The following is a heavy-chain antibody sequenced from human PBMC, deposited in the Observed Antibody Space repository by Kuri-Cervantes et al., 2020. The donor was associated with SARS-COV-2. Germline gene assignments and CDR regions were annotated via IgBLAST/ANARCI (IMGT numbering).Heavy chain of an antibody. CDR1: GYTFKTYG. D-gene: IGHD4-23*01. V-gene: IGHV1-18*01. Sequence: ASVKVSCKASGYTFKTYGISWVRQAPGRGLEWMGYINPYNDKTNYAQIIQGRVTLTTDTSTNTAYMELRSLRSFDTAVYFCARSHTLYGGNSSPWDYWGQGTLVTVSS. CDR3: ARSHTLYGGNSSPWDY. CDR2: INPYNDKT. J-gene: IGHJ4*02.